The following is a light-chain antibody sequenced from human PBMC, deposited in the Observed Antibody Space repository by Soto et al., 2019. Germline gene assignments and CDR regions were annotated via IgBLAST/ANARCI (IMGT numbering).Light chain of an antibody. J-gene: IGKJ4*01. Sequence: EILMTQSPATLSVSPGEGATLSCRASQSVSSSYLAWYQQKPGQAPRLLIYGASNRATGIPDRFSGSGSGTDFTLTISRLEPEDFAVYYCQQYDNSPLTFGGGTKVDIK. CDR1: QSVSSSY. CDR3: QQYDNSPLT. CDR2: GAS. V-gene: IGKV3-20*01.